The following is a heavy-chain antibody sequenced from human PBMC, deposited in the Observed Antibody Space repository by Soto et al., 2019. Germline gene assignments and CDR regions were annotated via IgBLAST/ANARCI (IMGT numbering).Heavy chain of an antibody. CDR2: ISTSGSTI. D-gene: IGHD4-17*01. CDR1: GFTFSSNE. Sequence: EVLLVESGGGLVQPGGSLRLSCTAYGFTFSSNEMNWVRQAPGKGLEWVSYISTSGSTIYYADSVKGRFTISRDNAKNSRYLQMNSLTAEDTAVYYCAREAATVTNFDYWGQGTLVTVSS. V-gene: IGHV3-48*03. J-gene: IGHJ4*02. CDR3: AREAATVTNFDY.